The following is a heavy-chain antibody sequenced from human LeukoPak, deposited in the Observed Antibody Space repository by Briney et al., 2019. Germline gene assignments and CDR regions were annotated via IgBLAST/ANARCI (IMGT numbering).Heavy chain of an antibody. CDR3: AGVSSSTPY. V-gene: IGHV3-23*01. J-gene: IGHJ4*02. CDR1: GFTLSSYA. CDR2: ISGSGDRT. Sequence: GGSLRLSCAASGFTLSSYAMSWVRQAPGKGLEWVSSISGSGDRTYYTDSVKGRFTTSRDNSKNTLYLQMNNLRAEDTALYYCAGVSSSTPYWGQGTLVTVSS. D-gene: IGHD2-2*01.